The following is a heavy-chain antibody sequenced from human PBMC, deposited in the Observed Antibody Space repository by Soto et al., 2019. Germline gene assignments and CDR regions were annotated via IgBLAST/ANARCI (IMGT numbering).Heavy chain of an antibody. D-gene: IGHD3-3*01. CDR1: GYTFTSYA. CDR3: ARDGITIFGVVPSNWFDP. J-gene: IGHJ5*02. Sequence: GASVKVSCKASGYTFTSYAMHWVRQAPGQRLEWMGWINAGNGNTKYSQKFQGRVTITRDTSASTAYMELSSLRSEDTAVYYCARDGITIFGVVPSNWFDPWGQGTLVTLSS. CDR2: INAGNGNT. V-gene: IGHV1-3*01.